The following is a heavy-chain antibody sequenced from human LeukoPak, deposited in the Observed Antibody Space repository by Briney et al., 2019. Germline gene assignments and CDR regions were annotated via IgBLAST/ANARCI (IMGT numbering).Heavy chain of an antibody. CDR2: IYDSGTT. J-gene: IGHJ4*02. Sequence: PSETLSPTRPLCWRSMSILYWMWTRHPRGGCGEWRGCIYDSGTTNYYPSLKSRLTISVGTSKNQFSLKLTSVAAADTAVYYCARGYSSTWFKTWDFWGQGTLVAVSS. V-gene: IGHV4-59*08. CDR1: WRSMSILY. CDR3: ARGYSSTWFKTWDF. D-gene: IGHD6-13*01.